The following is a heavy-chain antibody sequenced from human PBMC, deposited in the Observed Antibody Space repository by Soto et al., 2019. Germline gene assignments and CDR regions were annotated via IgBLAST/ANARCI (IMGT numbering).Heavy chain of an antibody. CDR2: IIPVFGAA. Sequence: QVQLVQSGAEVKKPGSSVRVSCKASGATLNTFINYGITWVRQAPGQGLEWMGGIIPVFGAANHAQKFQGRVTIRAYESTRTVNMELSSLTSWDMTVYYCASGAATKIILIMYEALENWGQGKMVTLP. V-gene: IGHV1-69*12. J-gene: IGHJ3*02. CDR1: GATLNTFINYG. D-gene: IGHD5-12*01. CDR3: ASGAATKIILIMYEALEN.